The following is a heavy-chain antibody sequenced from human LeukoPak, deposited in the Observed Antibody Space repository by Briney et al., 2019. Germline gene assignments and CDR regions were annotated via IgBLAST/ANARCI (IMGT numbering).Heavy chain of an antibody. V-gene: IGHV3-23*01. Sequence: GGSLRLSCAASGFTFSSYAMSWVRQAPGKGLEWVSAISGSGGSTYYADSVKGRFTISRDNSKNTLYLQMNSLRAEDTAVYYCAKDEVAYYYDSSGYHDYWGQGTLVTVSS. D-gene: IGHD3-22*01. CDR2: ISGSGGST. CDR1: GFTFSSYA. CDR3: AKDEVAYYYDSSGYHDY. J-gene: IGHJ4*02.